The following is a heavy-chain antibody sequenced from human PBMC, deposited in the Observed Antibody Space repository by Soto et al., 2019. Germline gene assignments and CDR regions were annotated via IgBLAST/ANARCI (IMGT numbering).Heavy chain of an antibody. CDR2: ITDSGANT. V-gene: IGHV3-23*01. CDR3: AKTFYYGSGTQIVFDN. D-gene: IGHD3-10*01. CDR1: GFTFSSYA. J-gene: IGHJ4*02. Sequence: GGSLRLSCAASGFTFSSYAMNWVRQAPGRGLEWVSTITDSGANTYYADSVKGRFTVSRDNSKNTLYLQMNSLRAEDTAVYYCAKTFYYGSGTQIVFDNWGQGT.